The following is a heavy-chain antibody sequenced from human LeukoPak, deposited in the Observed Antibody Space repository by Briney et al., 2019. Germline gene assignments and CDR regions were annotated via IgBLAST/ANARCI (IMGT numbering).Heavy chain of an antibody. D-gene: IGHD3-22*01. J-gene: IGHJ5*02. Sequence: PGGSLRLSCAASTLTFPSHAMSWVRQAPGKGLEWVSTITSRGGNTYYADSVRGRFTISRDTSRSTLYLHMNILRAEDTAVYYCANTYYESSPLDPWGQGTLVTVSS. CDR2: ITSRGGNT. CDR3: ANTYYESSPLDP. CDR1: TLTFPSHA. V-gene: IGHV3-23*01.